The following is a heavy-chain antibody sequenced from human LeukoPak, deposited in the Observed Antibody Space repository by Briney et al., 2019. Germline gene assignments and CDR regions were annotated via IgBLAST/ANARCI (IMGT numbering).Heavy chain of an antibody. Sequence: ASVKVSCKASGGTFSSYAISWVRQALGQGLEWMGGIIPTFGTANYAQKFQGRVTITADKSTSTAYMELSSLRSEDTAVYYCARAAGPRYCSSASCRNDYYYGMDVWGKGTTVTVSS. CDR2: IIPTFGTA. D-gene: IGHD2-2*01. CDR3: ARAAGPRYCSSASCRNDYYYGMDV. V-gene: IGHV1-69*06. CDR1: GGTFSSYA. J-gene: IGHJ6*04.